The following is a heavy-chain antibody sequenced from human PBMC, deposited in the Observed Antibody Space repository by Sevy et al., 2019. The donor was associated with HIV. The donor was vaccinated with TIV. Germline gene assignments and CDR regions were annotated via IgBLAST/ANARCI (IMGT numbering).Heavy chain of an antibody. V-gene: IGHV4-61*02. D-gene: IGHD3-22*01. CDR1: XXSXSSXNYX. Sequence: SETLSLTCTXXXXSXSSXNYXWSWIRQPAGTGLEWIGRIYTSGRTNYNPSLKSRVTISVDTSKNQFSLKLGSVTAADTXVYYXXXXDRXXYDXSAXXXXGQGTLVTVSS. CDR3: XXXDRXXYDXSAXXX. CDR2: IYTSGRT. J-gene: IGHJ4*02.